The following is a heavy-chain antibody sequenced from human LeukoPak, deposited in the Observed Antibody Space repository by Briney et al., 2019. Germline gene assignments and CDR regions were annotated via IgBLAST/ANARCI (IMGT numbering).Heavy chain of an antibody. CDR3: ARPRGESAVATS. D-gene: IGHD2-15*01. Sequence: GESRKISCKGSGDSFTSFWSGGVGQMPGKGREWMGISFLVDSETRSSPSFQGQVTISTDRSINTPYRQGSSLTASDPAMSYCARPRGESAVATSWGEGKLVTVSS. CDR1: GDSFTSFW. V-gene: IGHV5-51*01. CDR2: SFLVDSET. J-gene: IGHJ4*02.